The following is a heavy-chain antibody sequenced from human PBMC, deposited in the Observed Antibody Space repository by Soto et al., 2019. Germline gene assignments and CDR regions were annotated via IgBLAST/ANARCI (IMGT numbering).Heavy chain of an antibody. CDR3: ARDGYYDFIWGSYRSPYYYYMDV. V-gene: IGHV3-33*01. J-gene: IGHJ6*03. CDR1: GFTFSSYG. CDR2: IWYDGSNK. D-gene: IGHD3-16*02. Sequence: PGGSLRLSCAASGFTFSSYGMHWVRQAPGKGLEWVAVIWYDGSNKYYADSVQGRFTISRDNSKNTLYLQMNSLRAEDTAVYYCARDGYYDFIWGSYRSPYYYYMDVWGKGTTVTVSS.